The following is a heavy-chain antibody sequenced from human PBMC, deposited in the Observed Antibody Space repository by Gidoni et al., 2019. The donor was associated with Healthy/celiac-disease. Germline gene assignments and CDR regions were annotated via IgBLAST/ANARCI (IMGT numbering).Heavy chain of an antibody. J-gene: IGHJ4*02. V-gene: IGHV3-48*02. CDR2: ISSSSSTI. CDR3: AGGKYYDSSGYHY. CDR1: GFTFSSSS. D-gene: IGHD3-22*01. Sequence: EVQLVESGGGLVQPGWSLRLSCAASGFTFSSSSMNWVRQAPGKGLEWVAYISSSSSTIYYADSVKGRFTISRDNAKNSLYLQMNSLRDEDTAVYYCAGGKYYDSSGYHYWGQGTLVTVSA.